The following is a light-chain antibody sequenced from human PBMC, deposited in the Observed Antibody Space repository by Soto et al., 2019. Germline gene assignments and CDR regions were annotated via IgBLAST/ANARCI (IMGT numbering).Light chain of an antibody. J-gene: IGKJ3*01. CDR3: QQRRDWPLT. V-gene: IGKV3-11*01. CDR2: DAY. Sequence: EIVLTQSPATLSLSPGERATLSCRASQSISYYLAWYQQKPGQAPRLLIYDAYNRATGIPARFSGSGSGTDFTLTISSLEPEDFAVYYCQQRRDWPLTFGPGTKVDIK. CDR1: QSISYY.